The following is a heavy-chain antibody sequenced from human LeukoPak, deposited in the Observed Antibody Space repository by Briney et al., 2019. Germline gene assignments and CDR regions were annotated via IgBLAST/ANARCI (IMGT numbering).Heavy chain of an antibody. CDR1: GGSISSYY. CDR3: AREECGGDCYSRSGAFDI. CDR2: IYTSGST. D-gene: IGHD2-21*02. Sequence: SETLSLTCTVSGGSISSYYWSWIRQPAGKGLEWIGRIYTSGSTNYNPSLKSRVTMSVDTSKNQFSLKLSSVTAADTAVYYCAREECGGDCYSRSGAFDIWGQGTMVTVSS. J-gene: IGHJ3*02. V-gene: IGHV4-4*07.